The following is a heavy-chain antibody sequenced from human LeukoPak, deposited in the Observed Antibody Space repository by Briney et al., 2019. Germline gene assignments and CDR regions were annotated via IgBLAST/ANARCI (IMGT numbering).Heavy chain of an antibody. D-gene: IGHD2-15*01. CDR3: VREAGYCAPVCVKTNWFDP. CDR1: GSTFSSHA. CDR2: ISNGKT. J-gene: IGHJ5*02. V-gene: IGHV3-23*01. Sequence: GGSLRLSCAASGSTFSSHAMSWVRQPPGKGLEWVAAISNGKTYYADSVRGRFAISRDDSTNTVYLHMNSLRDEDTALYHCVREAGYCAPVCVKTNWFDPWGQGTLVTVSS.